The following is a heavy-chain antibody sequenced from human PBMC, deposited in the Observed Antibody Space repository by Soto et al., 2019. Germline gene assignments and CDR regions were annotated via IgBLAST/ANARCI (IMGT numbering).Heavy chain of an antibody. CDR3: AKDQRSRRGVMDV. Sequence: PAGSLRLSCAAAAFTFSSYAMSWVRHAPGKGLEWVSAISGSSGSTYYAYSVKGRFTISRDNSKNTLYLQMNRLRAEDRAVYYCAKDQRSRRGVMDVWGQGTTVT. CDR2: ISGSSGST. J-gene: IGHJ6*02. D-gene: IGHD1-26*01. CDR1: AFTFSSYA. V-gene: IGHV3-23*01.